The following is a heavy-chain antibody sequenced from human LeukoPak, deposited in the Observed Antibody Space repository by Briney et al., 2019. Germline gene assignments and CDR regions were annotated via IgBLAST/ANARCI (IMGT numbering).Heavy chain of an antibody. J-gene: IGHJ4*02. CDR3: ARDLYSGSYYGVDF. CDR2: IYYSGTT. Sequence: SETLSLTCTVSGGSISHYYWSWIRQSPGKGLEWIGYIYYSGTTNYNPSLKSRVTMSVDTSKNQFSLKLSSVTAADTAVYYCARDLYSGSYYGVDFWGQGTLVTVSS. D-gene: IGHD1-26*01. CDR1: GGSISHYY. V-gene: IGHV4-59*12.